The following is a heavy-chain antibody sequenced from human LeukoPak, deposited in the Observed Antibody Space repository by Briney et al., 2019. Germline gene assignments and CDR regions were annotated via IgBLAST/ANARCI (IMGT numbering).Heavy chain of an antibody. Sequence: ASVKVSCKASGYTFTSYYMHWVRQAPGQGLEWMGWISAYNGNTNYAQKLQGRVTMTTDTSTSTAYMELRSLRSDDTAVYYCARAHQYSSSWSRLGYWGQGTLVTVSS. CDR2: ISAYNGNT. J-gene: IGHJ4*02. CDR1: GYTFTSYY. CDR3: ARAHQYSSSWSRLGY. D-gene: IGHD6-13*01. V-gene: IGHV1-18*04.